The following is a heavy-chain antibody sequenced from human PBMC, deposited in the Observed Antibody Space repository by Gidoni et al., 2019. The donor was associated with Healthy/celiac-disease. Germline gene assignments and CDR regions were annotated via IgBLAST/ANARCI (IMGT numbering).Heavy chain of an antibody. J-gene: IGHJ3*02. Sequence: QVQLQESGPGLVKPSETLSLTCTVSGGSISSYYWSWIRQPAGKGLEWIGRIYTSGSTNYNPSLKSRVTMSVDTSKNQFSLKLSSVTAADTAVYYCARSWNDMVRGGNAFDIWGQGTMVTVSS. CDR3: ARSWNDMVRGGNAFDI. D-gene: IGHD3-10*01. CDR2: IYTSGST. CDR1: GGSISSYY. V-gene: IGHV4-4*07.